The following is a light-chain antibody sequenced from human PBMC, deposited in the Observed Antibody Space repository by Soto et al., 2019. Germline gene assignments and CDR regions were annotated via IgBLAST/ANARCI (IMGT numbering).Light chain of an antibody. CDR2: GSS. V-gene: IGKV3-15*01. CDR1: QSVSSN. CDR3: QQYNNWPRT. Sequence: EIVMTQSPATLSVSPGERATLSCRASQSVSSNLAWYQQKPGQAPRLLISGSSTRATAIPARFSGSGSGTEFTLTISSLQSEDFAVYYCQQYNNWPRTFGQGTKVESK. J-gene: IGKJ1*01.